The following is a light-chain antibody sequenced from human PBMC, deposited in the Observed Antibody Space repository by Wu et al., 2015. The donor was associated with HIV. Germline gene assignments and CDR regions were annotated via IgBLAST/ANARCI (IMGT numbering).Light chain of an antibody. CDR3: QQYSSSQWT. CDR1: QSISYTY. Sequence: EILLTQSPGTLSLSPGERATLSCRASQSISYTYLAWYQQKPGQAPRLLIYGASSRATGIPDRFTGNGSGTEFTLTISRLEPEDFAVYYCQQYSSSQWTFGQGTKVEI. CDR2: GAS. J-gene: IGKJ1*01. V-gene: IGKV3-20*01.